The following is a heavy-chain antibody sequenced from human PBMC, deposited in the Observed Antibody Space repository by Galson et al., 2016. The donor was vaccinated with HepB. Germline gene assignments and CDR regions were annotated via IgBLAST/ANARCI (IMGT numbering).Heavy chain of an antibody. Sequence: SLRLSCAASGLMLSNCWVNWVRQAPGAGLEWVAIIKQDGSEKLSADSVMGRFTIFSDNAKNSAYLQMNSLRAGDTAVYYCVAGYRWQPDYWGQGTLVTVSS. D-gene: IGHD2-8*02. J-gene: IGHJ4*02. V-gene: IGHV3-7*03. CDR1: GLMLSNCW. CDR3: VAGYRWQPDY. CDR2: IKQDGSEK.